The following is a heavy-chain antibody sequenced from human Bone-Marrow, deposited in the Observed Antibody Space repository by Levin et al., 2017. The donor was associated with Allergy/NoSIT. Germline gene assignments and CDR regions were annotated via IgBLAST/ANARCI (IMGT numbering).Heavy chain of an antibody. CDR2: SSSSGTST. CDR1: GFTFTTYT. CDR3: ARGQAGYGYPHGDY. J-gene: IGHJ4*02. D-gene: IGHD5-12*01. V-gene: IGHV3-21*01. Sequence: GGSLRLSCAASGFTFTTYTMNWVRQAPGKGLEWVSGSSSSGTSTYYADSVRGRFSISRDNAKNSVSLLMNNLRAEDTAMYYCARGQAGYGYPHGDYWGQGALVTVSS.